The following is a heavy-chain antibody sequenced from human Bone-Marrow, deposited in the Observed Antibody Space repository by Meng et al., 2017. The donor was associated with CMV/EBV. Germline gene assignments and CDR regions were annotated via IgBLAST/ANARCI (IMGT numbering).Heavy chain of an antibody. J-gene: IGHJ4*02. CDR1: YTVTGYY. CDR2: INPNSGGT. CDR3: AREYCSTTSCYPYFDF. Sequence: YTVTGYYMHWVRQAPGQGLEWMGWINPNSGGTNYAQKFKGKVTMTRDTSISAAYMELSRLRSDDTAVYYCAREYCSTTSCYPYFDFWAQGTLVTVSS. V-gene: IGHV1-2*02. D-gene: IGHD2-2*01.